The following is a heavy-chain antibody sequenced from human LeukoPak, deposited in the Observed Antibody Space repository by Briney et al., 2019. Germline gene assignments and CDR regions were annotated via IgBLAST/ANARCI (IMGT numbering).Heavy chain of an antibody. Sequence: GGSLRLSCAASGFTFSSYGMHWVRQAPGKGLEWVAFIRYDGSNKYYADSVKGRFTISRDNSKNTLYLQMNSLRAEDTAVYYCAIEVDTAMARAFDYWGQGTLVTVSS. CDR1: GFTFSSYG. D-gene: IGHD5-18*01. CDR3: AIEVDTAMARAFDY. V-gene: IGHV3-30*02. J-gene: IGHJ4*02. CDR2: IRYDGSNK.